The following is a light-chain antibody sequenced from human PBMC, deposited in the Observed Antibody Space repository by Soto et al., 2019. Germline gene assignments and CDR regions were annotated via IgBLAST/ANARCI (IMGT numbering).Light chain of an antibody. Sequence: QSVLTQPGSVSGSPGQSITISCTGTSSDVGGYNYVSWYQQHPGKAPKLMIYEVTNRPSGVSSRFSGSKSGNTASLTISGLQAEDEADYYCASYLTTSPLEVFXTGTKVTVL. J-gene: IGLJ1*01. CDR2: EVT. CDR3: ASYLTTSPLEV. V-gene: IGLV2-14*01. CDR1: SSDVGGYNY.